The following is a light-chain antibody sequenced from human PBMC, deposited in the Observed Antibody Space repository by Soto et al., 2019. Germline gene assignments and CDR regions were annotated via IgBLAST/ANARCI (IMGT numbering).Light chain of an antibody. Sequence: LTQPRSVSGSPGQSVTISCTGTSSDVGGNDYVAWYQQHPGKAPKLVIYDVTARPSGVPGRFSGSKSGNTASLTISGLQAEDEADYYCCSYVGNYIYVFGTGTKVTVL. CDR2: DVT. CDR1: SSDVGGNDY. V-gene: IGLV2-11*01. J-gene: IGLJ1*01. CDR3: CSYVGNYIYV.